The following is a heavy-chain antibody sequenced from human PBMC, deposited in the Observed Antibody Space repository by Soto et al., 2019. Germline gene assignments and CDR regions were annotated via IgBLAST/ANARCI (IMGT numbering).Heavy chain of an antibody. CDR2: ISGSGGST. CDR1: GFTFSSYA. V-gene: IGHV3-23*01. J-gene: IGHJ4*02. CDR3: AKVRVGCSSTSCYGFDY. Sequence: EVQLLESGGGLVQPGGSLRLSRAASGFTFSSYAMSWVRQAPGKGLEWVSAISGSGGSTYYADSVKGRFTISRDNSKNTLYLQMNSLRAEDTAVYYCAKVRVGCSSTSCYGFDYWGQGTLVTVSS. D-gene: IGHD2-2*01.